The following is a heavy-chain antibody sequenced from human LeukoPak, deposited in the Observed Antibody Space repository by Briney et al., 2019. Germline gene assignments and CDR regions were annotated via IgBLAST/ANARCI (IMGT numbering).Heavy chain of an antibody. J-gene: IGHJ4*02. CDR3: ARGYCSGGSCGGGDYDFDY. Sequence: ASVKVSCKASGYTFTSYAMHWVRQAPGQRLEWMGWINAGNGNTKYSQKFLGRVTITRDTSASTAYMELSSLRSEDTAVYYCARGYCSGGSCGGGDYDFDYWGQGTLVTVSS. D-gene: IGHD2-15*01. CDR1: GYTFTSYA. CDR2: INAGNGNT. V-gene: IGHV1-3*01.